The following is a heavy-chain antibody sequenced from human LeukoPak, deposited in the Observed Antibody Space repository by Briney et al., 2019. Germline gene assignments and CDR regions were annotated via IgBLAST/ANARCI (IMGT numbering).Heavy chain of an antibody. Sequence: PSETLSLTCTVSGGSINSSDHYWAWIRQPPGKGLEWIGSKYYSGDTYYSPSLKSRVTISVDTSRNKFALKLNSVTAADTAVYYCARDRGGYWGQGTLVTVSS. V-gene: IGHV4-39*02. CDR2: KYYSGDT. CDR3: ARDRGGY. J-gene: IGHJ4*02. CDR1: GGSINSSDHY. D-gene: IGHD3-10*01.